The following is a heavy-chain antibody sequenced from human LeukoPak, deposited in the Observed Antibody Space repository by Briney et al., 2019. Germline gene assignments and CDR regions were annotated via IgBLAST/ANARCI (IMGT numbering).Heavy chain of an antibody. Sequence: PSETLSLTCAVSGGSISSSNWWSWVRQPPKKGLEWIGEIYHSGSTNYNPSLRSRITISVDTSKNQFSLKLSSVTAADTAVYYCARGVWYYYDSSGYWPYFDYWGQGTLVTVSS. D-gene: IGHD3-22*01. CDR3: ARGVWYYYDSSGYWPYFDY. CDR2: IYHSGST. J-gene: IGHJ4*02. V-gene: IGHV4-4*02. CDR1: GGSISSSNW.